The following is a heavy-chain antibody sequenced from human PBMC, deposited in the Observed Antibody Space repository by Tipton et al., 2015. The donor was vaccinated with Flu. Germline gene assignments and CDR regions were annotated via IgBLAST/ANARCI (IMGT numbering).Heavy chain of an antibody. Sequence: TLSLTCAVSGDSISSRYYWGWIRQLPGKGLEWIGNIFRSGNIYYNPSLKTRLTLSVDTSKNHFSLKLTSVTAADTAVYYCARDGYGAKYFYGVDVWGLGTTVTVSS. D-gene: IGHD5-18*01. CDR2: IFRSGNI. CDR1: GDSISSRYY. J-gene: IGHJ6*02. CDR3: ARDGYGAKYFYGVDV. V-gene: IGHV4-38-2*02.